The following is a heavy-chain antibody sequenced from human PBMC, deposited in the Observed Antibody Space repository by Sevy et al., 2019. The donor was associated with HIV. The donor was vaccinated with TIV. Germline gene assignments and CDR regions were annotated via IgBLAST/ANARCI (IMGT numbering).Heavy chain of an antibody. CDR3: ARDGLTYGAMDV. Sequence: SQTLSLTCAISGDSVSSNNAAWNWIRQSPSRGLEWLGRTFYRSNWYTDYAISVKSRITINPDTSKNKLSLQLHSVTPEDTAVYYCARDGLTYGAMDVWGQGTTVTVSS. J-gene: IGHJ6*02. V-gene: IGHV6-1*01. D-gene: IGHD1-20*01. CDR2: TFYRSNWYT. CDR1: GDSVSSNNAA.